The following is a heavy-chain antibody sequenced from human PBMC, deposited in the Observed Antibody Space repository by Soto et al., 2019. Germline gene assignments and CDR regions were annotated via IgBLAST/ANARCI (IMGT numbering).Heavy chain of an antibody. Sequence: PSETLSLTCTVSGGSISSYYWSWIRQPPGKGLEWIGYIYYSGSTNYNPSLKSRVTISVDTSKNQFSLKLSSVTAADTAVYYCARGQNGVDTAMVLDYWGQGTLVTVSS. J-gene: IGHJ4*02. CDR3: ARGQNGVDTAMVLDY. CDR1: GGSISSYY. CDR2: IYYSGST. D-gene: IGHD5-18*01. V-gene: IGHV4-59*01.